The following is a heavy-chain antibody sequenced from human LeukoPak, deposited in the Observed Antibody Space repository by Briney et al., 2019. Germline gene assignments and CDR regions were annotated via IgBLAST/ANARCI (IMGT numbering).Heavy chain of an antibody. Sequence: SETLSLTCTVSGGSISSFYWSWIRQPAGKGLEWIGRIYTSGSTNSNPSLKSRVTMSVDTSKNQFSLKLSSVTAADTAVYYCARQAYGYSSTYFDYWGQGTLVTVSS. CDR2: IYTSGST. CDR1: GGSISSFY. J-gene: IGHJ4*02. D-gene: IGHD6-19*01. CDR3: ARQAYGYSSTYFDY. V-gene: IGHV4-4*07.